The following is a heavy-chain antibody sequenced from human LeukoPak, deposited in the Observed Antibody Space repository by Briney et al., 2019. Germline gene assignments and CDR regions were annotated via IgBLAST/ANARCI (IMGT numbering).Heavy chain of an antibody. V-gene: IGHV1-69*04. CDR1: GGTFSSYA. D-gene: IGHD6-19*01. Sequence: GASVKVSCKASGGTFSSYAISWVRQAPGQGLEWMGRIIPILGIANYAQKFRGRVTITADKSTSTAYMELSSLRSEDTAVYYCARAPQKTLSSGWYISAFDIWGQGTMVTVSS. J-gene: IGHJ3*02. CDR2: IIPILGIA. CDR3: ARAPQKTLSSGWYISAFDI.